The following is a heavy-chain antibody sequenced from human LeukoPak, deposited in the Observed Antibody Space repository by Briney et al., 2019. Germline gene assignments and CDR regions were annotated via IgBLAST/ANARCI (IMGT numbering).Heavy chain of an antibody. CDR3: ATEGYSGYYFDY. V-gene: IGHV3-74*01. J-gene: IGHJ4*02. Sequence: GGSLRLSCAASGFTFSSYWMHWVRQAPGKGLVWVSRINSDGSSTSYADSVKGRFTISRGNAKNTLYLQMNSLRAEDTAVYYCATEGYSGYYFDYWGQGTLVTVSS. CDR1: GFTFSSYW. CDR2: INSDGSST. D-gene: IGHD5-12*01.